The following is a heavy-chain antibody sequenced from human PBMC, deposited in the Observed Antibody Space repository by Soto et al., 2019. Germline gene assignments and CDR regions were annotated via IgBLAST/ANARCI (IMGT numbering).Heavy chain of an antibody. CDR3: TTDGSGRTDPRXDY. V-gene: IGHV3-15*01. Sequence: EVQLVESGGGLVKPGGSLRLSCAASGFTFSNAWMSWVRQAPGKGLEWVGRIKSKTDGGTTDYAAPVKGRFTISRDDSKNTLYLQMNSLKTEDTAXXXXTTDGSGRTDPRXDYWGQGTLVTVSS. CDR2: IKSKTDGGTT. D-gene: IGHD3-10*01. CDR1: GFTFSNAW. J-gene: IGHJ4*02.